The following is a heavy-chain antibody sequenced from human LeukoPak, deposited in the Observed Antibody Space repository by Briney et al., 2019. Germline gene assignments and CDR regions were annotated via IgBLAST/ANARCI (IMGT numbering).Heavy chain of an antibody. J-gene: IGHJ5*02. V-gene: IGHV3-30*02. CDR2: IRYDGSNK. D-gene: IGHD6-19*01. Sequence: GGSLRLSCAASGFTFSSYGMHWVRQAPGKGLEWVAFIRYDGSNKYYADSVKGRFTISRDNSKNTLYLQMNSLRAEDTAVYYCAKDRGYSSGWYWFDPWGQGTLVTVSS. CDR1: GFTFSSYG. CDR3: AKDRGYSSGWYWFDP.